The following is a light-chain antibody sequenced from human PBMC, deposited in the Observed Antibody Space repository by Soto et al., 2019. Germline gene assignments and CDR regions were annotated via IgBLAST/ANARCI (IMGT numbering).Light chain of an antibody. CDR2: EGS. CDR3: CSYAGSSTYVV. J-gene: IGLJ2*01. CDR1: SSDVGSYNL. V-gene: IGLV2-23*01. Sequence: QSVLAQPASMSGSPGQSITISYTGTSSDVGSYNLVSWYQQHPGKAPKLMIYEGSKRPSGVPNRFSGSKSGNTASLTISGLQAEDEADYYCCSYAGSSTYVVFGGGTKVTVL.